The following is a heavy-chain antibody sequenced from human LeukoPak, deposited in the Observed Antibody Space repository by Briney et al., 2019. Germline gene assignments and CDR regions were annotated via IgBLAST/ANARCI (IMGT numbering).Heavy chain of an antibody. CDR3: AKLYSYGCDY. V-gene: IGHV3-30*18. CDR2: ISYDGSNK. CDR1: GFTFSSYG. D-gene: IGHD5-18*01. J-gene: IGHJ4*02. Sequence: PGRSLRLSCAASGFTFSSYGMHWVRQAPGKGLEWVAVISYDGSNKYYADSVKGRFTISRDNSKNTLYLQMNSLRAEDTAVYYCAKLYSYGCDYWGQGTLVTVSS.